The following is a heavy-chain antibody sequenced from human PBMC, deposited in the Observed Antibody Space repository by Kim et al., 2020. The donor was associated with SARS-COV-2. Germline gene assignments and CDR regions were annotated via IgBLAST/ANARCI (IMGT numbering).Heavy chain of an antibody. D-gene: IGHD6-19*01. Sequence: GGSLSLSCAASGFTFSSYGMHWVRQAPGKGLEWVAVISYDGSNKYYADSVKGRFTISRDNSKNTLYLQMNSLRAEDTAVYYCAREGSSGWYKDEYYYYGMDVWGQGTTVTVSS. V-gene: IGHV3-33*05. CDR3: AREGSSGWYKDEYYYYGMDV. J-gene: IGHJ6*02. CDR2: ISYDGSNK. CDR1: GFTFSSYG.